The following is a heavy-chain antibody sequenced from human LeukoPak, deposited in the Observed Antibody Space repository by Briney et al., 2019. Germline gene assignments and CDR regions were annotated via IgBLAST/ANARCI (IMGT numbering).Heavy chain of an antibody. J-gene: IGHJ5*02. CDR1: GYTFTSYG. V-gene: IGHV1-18*01. CDR3: ARSITIFGVVIPLYNWFDP. CDR2: ISAYNGNT. Sequence: ASVKVSCKASGYTFTSYGISWVRQAPGQGLEWMGWISAYNGNTNYAQKLQGRVTMTTDTSTSTAYMELRSLRSDDTAVYYCARSITIFGVVIPLYNWFDPWGKGTLVTVSS. D-gene: IGHD3-3*01.